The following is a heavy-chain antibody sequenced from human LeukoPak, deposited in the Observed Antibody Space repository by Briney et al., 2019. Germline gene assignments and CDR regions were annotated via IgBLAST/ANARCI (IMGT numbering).Heavy chain of an antibody. J-gene: IGHJ4*02. D-gene: IGHD3-3*01. CDR1: GYTFTGYY. Sequence: GASVKVSCKASGYTFTGYYMHLVRQAPAQRLEWMGLINPNSGGTNYAQKLQGRVIITRATSISSAYIELSRLGSDDTAVYCCAKVGRVFFRYYFDNWGQGTLVTVSS. CDR2: INPNSGGT. CDR3: AKVGRVFFRYYFDN. V-gene: IGHV1-2*02.